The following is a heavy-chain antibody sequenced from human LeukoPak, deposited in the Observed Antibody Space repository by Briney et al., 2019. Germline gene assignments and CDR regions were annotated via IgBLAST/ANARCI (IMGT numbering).Heavy chain of an antibody. D-gene: IGHD3-3*01. Sequence: PSETLSLTCTVSGGSLSRSNSYWGWIRQPPGKGLEWIGYIYHSGSTYYNPSLKSRVTISVDRSKNQFSLNLSSVTAADTAVYYCARCTYYDFFNWSFDLWGRGTLVTVSS. V-gene: IGHV4-39*07. J-gene: IGHJ2*01. CDR1: GGSLSRSNSY. CDR2: IYHSGST. CDR3: ARCTYYDFFNWSFDL.